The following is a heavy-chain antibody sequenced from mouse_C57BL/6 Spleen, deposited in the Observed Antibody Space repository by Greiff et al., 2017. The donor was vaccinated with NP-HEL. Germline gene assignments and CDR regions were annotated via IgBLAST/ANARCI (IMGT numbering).Heavy chain of an antibody. CDR1: GYAFSSSW. V-gene: IGHV1-82*01. CDR3: ARGGAYYFDY. J-gene: IGHJ2*01. Sequence: QVQLKESGPELVKPGASVKISCKASGYAFSSSWMNWVKQRPGKGLEWIGRIYPGDGDTNYNGKFKGKATLTADKSSSTAYMQLSSLTSDDSAVYFCARGGAYYFDYWGQGTTLTVSS. CDR2: IYPGDGDT.